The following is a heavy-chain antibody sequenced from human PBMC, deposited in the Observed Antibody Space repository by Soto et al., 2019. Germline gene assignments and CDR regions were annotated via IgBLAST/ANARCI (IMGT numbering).Heavy chain of an antibody. CDR2: ISGSGATA. CDR1: GFTFSSYA. Sequence: GGSLRLSCAASGFTFSSYAMSWVRQAPGKGLEWVSAISGSGATAYYPDSVKGRFTISRDNSKNTLYLQMNNLRADDTAVYYCTKGGIPRRYNIPKVDFDYWGQGSLVTVS. J-gene: IGHJ4*02. V-gene: IGHV3-23*01. D-gene: IGHD1-1*01. CDR3: TKGGIPRRYNIPKVDFDY.